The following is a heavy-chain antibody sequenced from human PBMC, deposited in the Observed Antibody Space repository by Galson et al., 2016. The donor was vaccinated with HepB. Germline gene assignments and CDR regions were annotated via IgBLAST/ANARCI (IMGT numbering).Heavy chain of an antibody. CDR2: TYYRSKWYN. Sequence: CAISGDSVSSNSATWNWIRQSPSRGLEWLGRTYYRSKWYNDYALSVKSRITINPDTSKNQFSLQLSSVTPEDTAVYYCARVRSGYSGYANPYYHGMDVWGQGTTVTVSS. CDR3: ARVRSGYSGYANPYYHGMDV. D-gene: IGHD5-12*01. CDR1: GDSVSSNSAT. V-gene: IGHV6-1*01. J-gene: IGHJ6*02.